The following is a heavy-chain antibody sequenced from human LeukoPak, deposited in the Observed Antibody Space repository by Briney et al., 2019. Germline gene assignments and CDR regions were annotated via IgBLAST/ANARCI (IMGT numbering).Heavy chain of an antibody. Sequence: GGSLRLSCEASGFKFSSYAMNWVRQAPGKGLEWVSGISPSGDITYYADSVKGRFTISRDNAKNTLYLQMNSLRAEDAAVYYCARALLYSSSRSYYYYYMDVWGKGTTVTISS. J-gene: IGHJ6*03. V-gene: IGHV3-23*01. CDR1: GFKFSSYA. D-gene: IGHD6-13*01. CDR3: ARALLYSSSRSYYYYYMDV. CDR2: ISPSGDIT.